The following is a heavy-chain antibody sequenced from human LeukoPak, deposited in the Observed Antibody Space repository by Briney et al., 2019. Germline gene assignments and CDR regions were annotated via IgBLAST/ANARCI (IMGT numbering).Heavy chain of an antibody. D-gene: IGHD6-19*01. CDR3: ARTGLAVAGRNWFDP. CDR2: TYYRSKWYN. V-gene: IGHV6-1*01. CDR1: GDSVSSNSAA. Sequence: SQTLSLTCAISGDSVSSNSAAWNWVRQSPSRGLEWLGRTYYRSKWYNDYAVSVKSRITINPDTSKNQFSLQLNSVTPEDTAVYYCARTGLAVAGRNWFDPWGQGTLVTVSS. J-gene: IGHJ5*02.